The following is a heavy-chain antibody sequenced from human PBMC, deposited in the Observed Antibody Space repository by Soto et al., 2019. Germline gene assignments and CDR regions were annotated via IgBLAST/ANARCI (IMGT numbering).Heavy chain of an antibody. CDR1: GFTFSSYW. J-gene: IGHJ4*02. CDR2: IKQDGSEK. Sequence: EVQLVESGGGLVQPGESLRLSCAASGFTFSSYWMTWVRQAPGKGLEWVANIKQDGSEKYYVDSVRGRFTMSRDNAKNSLYLQMNSLRAEDTPVYYCARVVGATQMDFDYWGQGTLVTVSS. V-gene: IGHV3-7*01. CDR3: ARVVGATQMDFDY. D-gene: IGHD1-26*01.